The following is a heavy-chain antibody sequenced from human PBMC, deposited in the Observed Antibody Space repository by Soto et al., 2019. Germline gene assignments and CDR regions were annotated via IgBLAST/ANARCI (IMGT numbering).Heavy chain of an antibody. J-gene: IGHJ1*01. CDR2: ISSSSDYV. CDR3: ATAEH. Sequence: GGSLXLSCAASGFTFSTYKMNWVRQAPGKGLEWVSSISSSSDYVHYADSVKGRFTISRDNAKNSLSLQLNNLRAEDTAVYYCATAEHWGQGTLVTVSS. CDR1: GFTFSTYK. V-gene: IGHV3-21*01.